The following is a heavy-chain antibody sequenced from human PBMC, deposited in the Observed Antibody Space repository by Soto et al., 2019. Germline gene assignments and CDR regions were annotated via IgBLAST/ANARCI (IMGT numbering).Heavy chain of an antibody. D-gene: IGHD5-18*01. V-gene: IGHV4-59*08. J-gene: IGHJ6*03. CDR2: IYYSGST. CDR1: GGSISSYY. Sequence: SETLSLTCTVSGGSISSYYWSWIRQPPGKGLEWIGYIYYSGSTNYNPSLKSRVTISVDTSKNQFSLKLSSVTAADTAVYYCARHGYSYGYYYYYDMDVWGKGTTVTVS. CDR3: ARHGYSYGYYYYYDMDV.